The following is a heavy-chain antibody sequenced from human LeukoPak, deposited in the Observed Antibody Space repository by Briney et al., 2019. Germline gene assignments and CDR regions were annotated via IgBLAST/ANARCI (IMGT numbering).Heavy chain of an antibody. CDR3: ARDGEYNGGYCSGGSCSDDAFDI. CDR2: INPNSGGT. CDR1: GYTFTGYY. J-gene: IGHJ3*02. Sequence: ASVKVSCKASGYTFTGYYMHWVRQAPGQGLEWMGRINPNSGGTNYAQKFQDRVTMTRDTSISTAYMELSRLRSDDTAVYYCARDGEYNGGYCSGGSCSDDAFDIWGQGTMVTVSS. D-gene: IGHD2-15*01. V-gene: IGHV1-2*06.